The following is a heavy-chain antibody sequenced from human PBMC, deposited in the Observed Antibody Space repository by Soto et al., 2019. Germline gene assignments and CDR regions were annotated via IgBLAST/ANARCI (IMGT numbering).Heavy chain of an antibody. CDR2: INHSGST. J-gene: IGHJ4*02. V-gene: IGHV4-34*01. CDR1: GGSFSGYY. D-gene: IGHD3-3*01. Sequence: PSETLSLTCAVYGGSFSGYYWSWIRQPPGKGLEWIGEINHSGSTNYNPSLKSRVTISVDTSKNQFSLKLSSVTAADTAVYYCARGGVRFLEWLFDYWGQGTLVTVSS. CDR3: ARGGVRFLEWLFDY.